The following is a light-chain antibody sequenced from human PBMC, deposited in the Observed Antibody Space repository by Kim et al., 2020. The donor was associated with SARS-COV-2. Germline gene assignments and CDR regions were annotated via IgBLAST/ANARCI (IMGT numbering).Light chain of an antibody. Sequence: ALGQTVRITCQGDSLRKYFASWYQQKPGQSPILVIYPKDNRPSGIPDRFSGSTSGNTASLTITGAQAEDEADYYCKSRDSSGDHLIFGGGTQLTVL. CDR3: KSRDSSGDHLI. J-gene: IGLJ2*01. V-gene: IGLV3-19*01. CDR1: SLRKYF. CDR2: PKD.